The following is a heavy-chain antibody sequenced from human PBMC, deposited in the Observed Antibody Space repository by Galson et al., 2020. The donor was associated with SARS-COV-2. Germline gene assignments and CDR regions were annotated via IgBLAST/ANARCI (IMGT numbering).Heavy chain of an antibody. CDR2: INPNSGGT. Sequence: ASVKVSCKTSGYTFTNYYIHWVRQAPGQGLEWVGWINPNSGGTTYAQNFQGRVTITRDTSVTSAYMDLSRLRSDDTAVYYSARDGDFDNVWSGYAPNWFESWGQGTQVTVSS. J-gene: IGHJ5*01. V-gene: IGHV1-2*02. D-gene: IGHD3-3*01. CDR3: ARDGDFDNVWSGYAPNWFES. CDR1: GYTFTNYY.